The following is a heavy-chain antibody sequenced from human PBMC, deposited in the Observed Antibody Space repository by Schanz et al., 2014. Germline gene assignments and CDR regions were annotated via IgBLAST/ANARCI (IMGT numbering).Heavy chain of an antibody. D-gene: IGHD2-15*01. CDR3: ARDKGGLIPFDY. V-gene: IGHV3-7*01. CDR2: MNQDGSVK. CDR1: GFTFRDFG. Sequence: VQLLESGGGVVQPGGSLRLSCAASGFTFRDFGLHWVRQAPGKGLEWVANMNQDGSVKNYVDSVKGRFTISRDNAKNSLYLQMNSLRAEDTAVYYCARDKGGLIPFDYWGQGTLVAVSS. J-gene: IGHJ4*02.